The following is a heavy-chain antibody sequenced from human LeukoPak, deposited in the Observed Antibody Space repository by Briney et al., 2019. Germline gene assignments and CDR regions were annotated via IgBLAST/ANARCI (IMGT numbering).Heavy chain of an antibody. CDR1: GFRFAAYS. J-gene: IGHJ4*02. CDR3: SRDRVQTDY. CDR2: IRNKAADGTA. Sequence: PGRSLRLLCRASGFRFAAYSMTWLPQAPGKGLEWVGFIRNKAADGTAEYAASVRGRFTVSRDDSNSIAYLQMNSLKTEDTGVYYCSRDRVQTDYWGQGTLVTVSS. V-gene: IGHV3-49*03.